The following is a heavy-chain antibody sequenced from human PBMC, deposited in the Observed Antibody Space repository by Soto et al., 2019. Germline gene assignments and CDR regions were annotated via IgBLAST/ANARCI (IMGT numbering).Heavy chain of an antibody. CDR1: GFSITNTW. CDR3: NSYPDCLGGHTPL. D-gene: IGHD3-16*01. CDR2: VKSKADGGTA. Sequence: EVQLVESGGGLVQPGGSLRLSCAASGFSITNTWMHWVRQAPGKGLEWVGRVKSKADGGTADYAAPVKGRFTVSRDDSKNTQYLQMNSLKMEDTAVYYCNSYPDCLGGHTPLWGQGTLVTVSS. J-gene: IGHJ4*02. V-gene: IGHV3-15*07.